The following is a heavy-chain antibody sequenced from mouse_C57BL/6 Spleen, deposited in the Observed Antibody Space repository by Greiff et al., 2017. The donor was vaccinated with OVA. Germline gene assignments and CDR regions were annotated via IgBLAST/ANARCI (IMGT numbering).Heavy chain of an antibody. CDR3: AVGNWFAY. J-gene: IGHJ3*01. Sequence: EVQLVESGGGLVKPGGSLKLSCAASGFTFSSYAMSWVRQTPEKRLEWVATISDGGSYTYYPDNVKGRFTISRDNAKNNLYLQMSHLKSEDTAMYYCAVGNWFAYWGQGTLVTVSA. CDR1: GFTFSSYA. V-gene: IGHV5-4*01. CDR2: ISDGGSYT. D-gene: IGHD1-1*02.